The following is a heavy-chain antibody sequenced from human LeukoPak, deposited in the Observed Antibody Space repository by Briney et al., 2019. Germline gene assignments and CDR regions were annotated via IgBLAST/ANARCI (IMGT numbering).Heavy chain of an antibody. J-gene: IGHJ6*03. D-gene: IGHD3-3*01. CDR3: ARTFWSGYYTSKPSDFYYYMDV. Sequence: PAETLSLTCTVSRGAISSYYWNWIRQPPGKGLEWIGYISTSGSTNNNPSLKSRVTISVDTSKNQVSLNLTSVTAADTAVYFCARTFWSGYYTSKPSDFYYYMDVWGKGTTVTVSS. CDR2: ISTSGST. V-gene: IGHV4-4*09. CDR1: RGAISSYY.